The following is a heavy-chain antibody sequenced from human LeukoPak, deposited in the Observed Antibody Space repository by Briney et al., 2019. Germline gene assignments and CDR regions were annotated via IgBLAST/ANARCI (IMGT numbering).Heavy chain of an antibody. CDR3: AKDYLQLGELSLYNY. D-gene: IGHD3-16*02. J-gene: IGHJ4*02. CDR1: GFTFSSYG. Sequence: GSLRLSCAASGFTFSSYGMHWVRQAPGKGLEWVAVISYDGSNKYYADSVKGRFIISRDNSKNTLYLQMNSLRAEDTAVYYCAKDYLQLGELSLYNYWGQGTLVTVSS. V-gene: IGHV3-30*18. CDR2: ISYDGSNK.